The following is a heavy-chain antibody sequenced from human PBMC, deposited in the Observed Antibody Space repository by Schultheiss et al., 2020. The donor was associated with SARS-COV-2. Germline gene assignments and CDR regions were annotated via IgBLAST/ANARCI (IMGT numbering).Heavy chain of an antibody. D-gene: IGHD5-24*01. CDR3: ARDGDGYNFYYYYYYMDV. CDR2: IKQDGSEK. V-gene: IGHV3-7*01. J-gene: IGHJ6*03. Sequence: GESLKISCVASESTFSHFAMHWVRQAPGKGLEWVANIKQDGSEKYYVDSVKGRFTISRDNSKNTLYVQMNSLRAEDTAVYYCARDGDGYNFYYYYYYMDVWGKGTTVTVSS. CDR1: ESTFSHFA.